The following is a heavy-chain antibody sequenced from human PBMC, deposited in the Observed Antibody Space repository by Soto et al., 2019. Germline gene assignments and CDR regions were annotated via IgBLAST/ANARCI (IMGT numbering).Heavy chain of an antibody. Sequence: LSLTCNVSGGAIDTGAHYWDWIRQPPGKELEWMGSIYYSGSTYYRSSLKSRLTISVDTSKNQFSLKLNSATAADTAVYYCARAFAIDWYTYYFDYWGQGPLVTVSS. CDR2: IYYSGST. CDR1: GGAIDTGAHY. J-gene: IGHJ4*02. D-gene: IGHD3-9*01. V-gene: IGHV4-39*07. CDR3: ARAFAIDWYTYYFDY.